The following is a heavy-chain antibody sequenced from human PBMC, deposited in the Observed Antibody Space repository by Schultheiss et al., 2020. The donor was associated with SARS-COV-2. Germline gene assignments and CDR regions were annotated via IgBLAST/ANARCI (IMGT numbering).Heavy chain of an antibody. Sequence: GGSLRLSCAASGFIFDDYGMSWVRQAPGKGLEWVSGIDRNGDSTGYADSVKGRFTISRDNAKSSLYLQINSLRAEDTALYYCARPLTAELRGYFDYWGQGILVTVSS. CDR1: GFIFDDYG. CDR3: ARPLTAELRGYFDY. V-gene: IGHV3-20*04. J-gene: IGHJ4*02. D-gene: IGHD1-7*01. CDR2: IDRNGDST.